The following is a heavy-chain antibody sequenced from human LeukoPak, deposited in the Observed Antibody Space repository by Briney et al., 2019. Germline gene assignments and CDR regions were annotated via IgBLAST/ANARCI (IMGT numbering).Heavy chain of an antibody. CDR1: GFTFSSYG. D-gene: IGHD3-10*01. J-gene: IGHJ5*02. CDR2: IWYDGSNK. V-gene: IGHV3-33*01. CDR3: ARARGYYGPGSSVGGWFDP. Sequence: GGSLRLSCAASGFTFSSYGMHWVRQAPGKGLEWVAVIWYDGSNKYYADSVKGRFTISRDNSKNTLYLQMNSLRAEDTAVYYCARARGYYGPGSSVGGWFDPWGQGTLVTVSS.